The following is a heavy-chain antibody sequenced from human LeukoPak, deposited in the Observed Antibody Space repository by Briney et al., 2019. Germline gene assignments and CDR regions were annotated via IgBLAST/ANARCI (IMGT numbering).Heavy chain of an antibody. CDR1: GYTFACYY. D-gene: IGHD6-19*01. CDR3: AREGGAVAGTVADY. J-gene: IGHJ4*02. Sequence: ASVKVSCKASGYTFACYYIHWVRQAPGQGLEWMGRINPNSGDANYAQKFQGRVTVTRDTSITTAYMELSSLTSDDTALYYCAREGGAVAGTVADYWGQGTLVTVSS. V-gene: IGHV1-2*06. CDR2: INPNSGDA.